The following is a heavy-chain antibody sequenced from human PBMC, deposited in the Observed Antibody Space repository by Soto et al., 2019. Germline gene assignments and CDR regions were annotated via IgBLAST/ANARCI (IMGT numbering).Heavy chain of an antibody. CDR2: INAGNGNT. CDR3: ARDWVENYYDSSGYQRDNWFDP. D-gene: IGHD3-22*01. Sequence: ASVKVSCKASGYTFTSYAMTWVRQAPGQRLEWMGWINAGNGNTKYSKKFQGRVTITRDTSASTAYMELSSLRSEDTAVYYCARDWVENYYDSSGYQRDNWFDPWGQGTLVTVSS. CDR1: GYTFTSYA. V-gene: IGHV1-3*01. J-gene: IGHJ5*02.